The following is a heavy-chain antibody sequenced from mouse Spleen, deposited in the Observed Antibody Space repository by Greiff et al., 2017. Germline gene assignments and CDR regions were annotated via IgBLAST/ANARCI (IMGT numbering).Heavy chain of an antibody. CDR3: ARIDYGRSYWYLDV. Sequence: EVQGVESGGALVKPGGSLKLSCAASGFTFSDYGMHWVRQAPEKGLEWVAYIKTDSSIIYQADTVKGRFTISRDNVKNTLFLQMTSLRSEDTARYYCARIDYGRSYWYLDVWGAGTTVTVSS. CDR2: IKTDSSII. D-gene: IGHD1-1*02. CDR1: GFTFSDYG. J-gene: IGHJ1*01. V-gene: IGHV5-17*01.